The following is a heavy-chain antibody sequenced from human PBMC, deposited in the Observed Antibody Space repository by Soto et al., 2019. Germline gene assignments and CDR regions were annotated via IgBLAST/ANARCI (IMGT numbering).Heavy chain of an antibody. CDR3: AKDLRYSSSWYYYGMDV. D-gene: IGHD6-13*01. V-gene: IGHV3-30*18. J-gene: IGHJ6*02. Sequence: GGSLRLSCAASGVTFSSYGMHWVRQAPGKGLEWVAVISYDGSNKYYADSVKGRFTISRDNSKNTLYLQMTSLRAEDTAVYYCAKDLRYSSSWYYYGMDVWGQGTTVTVSS. CDR1: GVTFSSYG. CDR2: ISYDGSNK.